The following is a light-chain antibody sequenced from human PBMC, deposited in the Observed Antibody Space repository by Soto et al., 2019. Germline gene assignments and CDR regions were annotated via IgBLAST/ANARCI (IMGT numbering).Light chain of an antibody. CDR2: WAS. J-gene: IGKJ1*01. CDR3: QQYHNLWT. CDR1: QSVLYSSNNKNY. V-gene: IGKV4-1*01. Sequence: DILMTQSPDFLAVSLGERATINCKSSQSVLYSSNNKNYLAWYQQKPGQPPKLLIYWASTRATGTPARFSGSGSGTEFTLTITSLQSEDFAFYYCQQYHNLWTFGQGTKGGYQ.